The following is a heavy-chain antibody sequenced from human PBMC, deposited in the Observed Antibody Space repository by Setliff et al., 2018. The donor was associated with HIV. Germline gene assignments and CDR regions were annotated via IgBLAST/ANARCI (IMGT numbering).Heavy chain of an antibody. CDR1: GGSISSTNYF. V-gene: IGHV4-39*01. D-gene: IGHD3-16*01. Sequence: PSETLSLTCTVSGGSISSTNYFWGWIRQPPGKGLEWIGTIYYHGSTYYNPSLKRRVTISIDTSKNQFSLQLTSVTAADTAVYYCVNPSGAMGDFDSWGQGTLVTVSS. J-gene: IGHJ4*02. CDR3: VNPSGAMGDFDS. CDR2: IYYHGST.